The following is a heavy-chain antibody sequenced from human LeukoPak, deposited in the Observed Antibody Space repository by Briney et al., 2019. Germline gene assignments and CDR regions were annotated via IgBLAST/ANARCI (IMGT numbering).Heavy chain of an antibody. D-gene: IGHD5-24*01. CDR2: IIPIFGTA. CDR1: GGTFSSYA. CDR3: SRGGDGYNYVYYFDY. Sequence: SVKVSCKASGGTFSSYAISWVRQAPGQGLEWMGGIIPIFGTANYAQKFQGRVTITADESTSTAYMELSSLRSEDTAVYYCSRGGDGYNYVYYFDYWGQGTLVTVSS. V-gene: IGHV1-69*13. J-gene: IGHJ4*02.